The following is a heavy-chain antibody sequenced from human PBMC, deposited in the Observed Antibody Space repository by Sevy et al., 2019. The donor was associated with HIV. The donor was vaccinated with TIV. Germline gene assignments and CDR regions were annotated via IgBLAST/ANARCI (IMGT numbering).Heavy chain of an antibody. CDR3: ARDPPSYYDYRTGYHDF. Sequence: GGSLRLSCAASGFTFEDYGMSWVRQVPGKGAEWVSGINWNGGSTSYADSVKGRFTISRDNAKKSLYLQMKGLRAEDTALYYCARDPPSYYDYRTGYHDFWGQGTRVTVSS. CDR2: INWNGGST. J-gene: IGHJ4*01. D-gene: IGHD3-3*01. CDR1: GFTFEDYG. V-gene: IGHV3-20*04.